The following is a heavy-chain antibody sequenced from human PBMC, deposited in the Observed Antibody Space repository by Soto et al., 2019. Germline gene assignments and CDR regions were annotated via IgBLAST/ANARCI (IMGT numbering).Heavy chain of an antibody. J-gene: IGHJ6*02. D-gene: IGHD5-12*01. CDR2: INPNSGGT. Sequence: AASVKVSCKASGYTFTGYYMHWVRQAPGQGLEWMGWINPNSGGTNYAQKFQGRVTMTRDTSISTAYMELSRLRSDDTAVYYCARGGYSGYAYYYGMDVWGQGPTVTVSS. V-gene: IGHV1-2*02. CDR1: GYTFTGYY. CDR3: ARGGYSGYAYYYGMDV.